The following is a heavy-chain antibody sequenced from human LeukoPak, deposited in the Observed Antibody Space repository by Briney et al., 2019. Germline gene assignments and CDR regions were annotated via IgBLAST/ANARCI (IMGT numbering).Heavy chain of an antibody. D-gene: IGHD5-12*01. Sequence: GALEPPWAASGFPFRNAWVSWVRQGPGKGLGWGGRIKSKTDGGTTDYAAPVKGRFTISRDDSKNTLYLQMNSLKTEDTAVYYCTPVALSGYDWGDYWGRGTLVTVSS. CDR3: TPVALSGYDWGDY. V-gene: IGHV3-15*01. J-gene: IGHJ4*02. CDR1: GFPFRNAW. CDR2: IKSKTDGGTT.